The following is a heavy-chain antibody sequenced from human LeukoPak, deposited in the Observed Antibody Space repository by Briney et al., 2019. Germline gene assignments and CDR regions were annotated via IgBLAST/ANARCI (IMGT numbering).Heavy chain of an antibody. CDR3: ARDSRDCSGGSCSNWFDP. D-gene: IGHD2-15*01. Sequence: SETLSLTCTVSGGSISSYYWSWIRQPPGKGLEWIGYIYYSGSTNYNPSLKSRVTISVDTSKNRFSLKLSSVTAADTAVYYCARDSRDCSGGSCSNWFDPWGQGTLVTVSS. V-gene: IGHV4-59*01. CDR1: GGSISSYY. J-gene: IGHJ5*02. CDR2: IYYSGST.